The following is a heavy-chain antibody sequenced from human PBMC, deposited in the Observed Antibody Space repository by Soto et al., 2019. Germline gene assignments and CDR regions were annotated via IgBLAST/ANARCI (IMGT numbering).Heavy chain of an antibody. Sequence: GGSLRLSCAASGFTFNNYWMHWVRQAPGKGLVWVSRINTDGSRTNYADSVKGRFTTSRDNAKNTLYLQMDSLRAEDTAVYYCAKVATGSYNWFDPWGQGTLVTVSS. CDR3: AKVATGSYNWFDP. J-gene: IGHJ5*02. CDR1: GFTFNNYW. D-gene: IGHD1-1*01. CDR2: INTDGSRT. V-gene: IGHV3-74*01.